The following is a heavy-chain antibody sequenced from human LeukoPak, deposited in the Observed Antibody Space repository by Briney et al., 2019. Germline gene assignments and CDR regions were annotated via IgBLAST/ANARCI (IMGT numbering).Heavy chain of an antibody. CDR3: ARGGYCGGDCYFYY. Sequence: PSETLSLTCTVSGGSISTSSYYWGWIRQPPGKGLECIGNIYYSGSTYYNPSLKSRVTISVDTSKNQFSLKLSSVTAADTAVYYCARGGYCGGDCYFYYWGQGTLVTVSS. CDR1: GGSISTSSYY. D-gene: IGHD2-21*02. CDR2: IYYSGST. V-gene: IGHV4-39*07. J-gene: IGHJ4*02.